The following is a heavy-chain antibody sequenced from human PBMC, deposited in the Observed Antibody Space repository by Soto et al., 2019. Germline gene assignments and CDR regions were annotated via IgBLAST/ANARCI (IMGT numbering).Heavy chain of an antibody. V-gene: IGHV3-30*18. D-gene: IGHD6-13*01. Sequence: QVQLVESGGGVVQPGRSLRLSCAASGFTFSSYSMHWVRQAPGKGLEWVAVISYDGSNKYYADSVKGRFTISRDNSKNTLYLQMNSLRAEDTPLSYCAKDLFRQQLANFDYWGQGTLVSVSS. J-gene: IGHJ4*02. CDR2: ISYDGSNK. CDR3: AKDLFRQQLANFDY. CDR1: GFTFSSYS.